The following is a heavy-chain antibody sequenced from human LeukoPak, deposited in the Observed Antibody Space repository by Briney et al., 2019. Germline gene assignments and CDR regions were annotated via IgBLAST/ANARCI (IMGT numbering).Heavy chain of an antibody. J-gene: IGHJ6*02. CDR1: GFTFSRYW. D-gene: IGHD3-10*01. V-gene: IGHV3-74*01. CDR2: ISSDGSST. Sequence: GGSLRPSCAASGFTFSRYWMLWVRQAPGRGLVWVSHISSDGSSTRYADSVKGRFTISRDNAKNTLYLQMSSLRAEDTAVYYCARERGRMVRGVKRYYYYGMDVWGQGTTVAVSS. CDR3: ARERGRMVRGVKRYYYYGMDV.